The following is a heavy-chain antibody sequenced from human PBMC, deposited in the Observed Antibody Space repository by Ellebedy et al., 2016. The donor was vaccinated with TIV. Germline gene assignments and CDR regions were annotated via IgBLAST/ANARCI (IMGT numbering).Heavy chain of an antibody. D-gene: IGHD3-10*01. V-gene: IGHV4-39*01. J-gene: IGHJ4*02. CDR3: ARHQVTMVRGVIKEFDY. Sequence: SETLSLXXTVSGGSISSSSYYWGWIRQPPGKGLEWIGSIYYSGSTYYNPSLKSRVTISVDTSKNQFSLKLSSVTAADTAVYYCARHQVTMVRGVIKEFDYWGQGTLVTVSS. CDR2: IYYSGST. CDR1: GGSISSSSYY.